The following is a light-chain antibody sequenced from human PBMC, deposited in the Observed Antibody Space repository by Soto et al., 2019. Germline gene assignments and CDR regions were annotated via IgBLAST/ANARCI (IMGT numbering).Light chain of an antibody. CDR3: QQNNSYPT. J-gene: IGKJ1*01. Sequence: DIQMTQSPSTLSASLGDRVTITCRASQSISSWSAWYQQKPGKAPKLLIYKASSLESGVPSRFSGSGSGTEFTLTISSLQPDDFAAYYCQQNNSYPTFGQGTKVEIK. V-gene: IGKV1-5*03. CDR1: QSISSW. CDR2: KAS.